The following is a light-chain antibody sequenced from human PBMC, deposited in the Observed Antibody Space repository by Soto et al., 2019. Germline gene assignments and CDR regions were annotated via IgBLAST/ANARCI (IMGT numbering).Light chain of an antibody. Sequence: QLVLTQSPSASASLGASAKLTCTLSSGHSSYAIAWHQQQPEKGPRYLMNLNSDGSHSKGDGIPDRFSGSSSGAERYLTISSLQSEDEADYYCQTWGTGIQVFGGGTKLTVL. V-gene: IGLV4-69*01. J-gene: IGLJ2*01. CDR2: LNSDGSH. CDR1: SGHSSYA. CDR3: QTWGTGIQV.